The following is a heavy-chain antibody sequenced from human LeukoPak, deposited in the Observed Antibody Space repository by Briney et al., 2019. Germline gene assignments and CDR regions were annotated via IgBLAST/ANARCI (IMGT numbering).Heavy chain of an antibody. J-gene: IGHJ3*02. CDR2: ISTSGNTI. CDR3: ARAAAGTRAFDI. V-gene: IGHV3-11*04. Sequence: GGSLRLSCATSGFTFSDYYMSWIRQAPGKGLEWVSYISTSGNTIYYADSVKGRFTISRDNAKNSLYLQMNSLRAEDTAVYYCARAAAGTRAFDIWGQGTMVIVSS. CDR1: GFTFSDYY. D-gene: IGHD6-13*01.